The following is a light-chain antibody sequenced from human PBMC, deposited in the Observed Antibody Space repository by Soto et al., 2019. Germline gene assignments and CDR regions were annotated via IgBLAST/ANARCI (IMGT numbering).Light chain of an antibody. CDR2: GAS. Sequence: EIVMTQSPATLSVSPGERATLSCRASQSVSSNLAWYQQKPGQAPRRLIYGASTMATGIPARFSGGGSGTEFTLTISSLQSADCGVYYCQQYNNWPPRTFGGGTKVEIK. CDR3: QQYNNWPPRT. J-gene: IGKJ4*01. CDR1: QSVSSN. V-gene: IGKV3-15*01.